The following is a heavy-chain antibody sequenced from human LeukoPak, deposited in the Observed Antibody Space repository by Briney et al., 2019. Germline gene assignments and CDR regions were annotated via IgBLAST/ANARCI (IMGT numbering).Heavy chain of an antibody. CDR2: IKQDGSLK. V-gene: IGHV3-7*01. Sequence: GGSLRLSCAASGFTSRNYWMSWVRQAPGKGLEWVANIKQDGSLKYYVDSLKGRFTISRDNAKTSVYLQMGSLRAEDTAVYFCARIGYSSSSFDYWGQGTLVTVSP. D-gene: IGHD6-6*01. J-gene: IGHJ4*02. CDR1: GFTSRNYW. CDR3: ARIGYSSSSFDY.